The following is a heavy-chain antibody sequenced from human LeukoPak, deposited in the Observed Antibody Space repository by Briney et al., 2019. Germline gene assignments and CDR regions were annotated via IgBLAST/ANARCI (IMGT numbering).Heavy chain of an antibody. J-gene: IGHJ4*02. Sequence: GGSLRLSCAASGFTFSNAWMSWVRQAPGKGLEWVARIRADGTTDYAAPVKGRFTISRDDSMNTLSLQMDSLKTGDTAVYYCAADVPSPFAQIDYWGQGTPVTVSS. D-gene: IGHD3-3*02. CDR2: IRADGTT. V-gene: IGHV3-15*01. CDR1: GFTFSNAW. CDR3: AADVPSPFAQIDY.